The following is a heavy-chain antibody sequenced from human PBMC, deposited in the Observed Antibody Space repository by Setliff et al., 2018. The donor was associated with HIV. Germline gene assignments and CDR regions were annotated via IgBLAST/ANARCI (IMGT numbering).Heavy chain of an antibody. CDR3: ARGEPVDILTGYFDY. CDR1: GGSISSHY. J-gene: IGHJ4*02. D-gene: IGHD3-9*01. Sequence: PSETLSLTCTVSGGSISSHYWSWIRQPPGKGLEWIGYIYYSGSTNYNPSLKSRVTISVDTSKRQFSLKMSSVTAADTAVYYCARGEPVDILTGYFDYWGQGTLVTVSS. V-gene: IGHV4-59*08. CDR2: IYYSGST.